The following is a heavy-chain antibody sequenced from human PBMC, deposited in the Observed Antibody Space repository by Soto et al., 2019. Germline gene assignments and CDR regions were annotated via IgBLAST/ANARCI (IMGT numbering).Heavy chain of an antibody. J-gene: IGHJ4*02. CDR3: ATDRANHDY. Sequence: EVQLLESGGGLVQPGGSLRLSCAASGFTFSSYAMSWVRQATGKWLEWVSAISGSGGSTYYADSVKVRFIISRDNSKDTLYLQMSILRDEDAAVYYCATDRANHDYCGQGTMVTVS. V-gene: IGHV3-23*01. CDR2: ISGSGGST. CDR1: GFTFSSYA.